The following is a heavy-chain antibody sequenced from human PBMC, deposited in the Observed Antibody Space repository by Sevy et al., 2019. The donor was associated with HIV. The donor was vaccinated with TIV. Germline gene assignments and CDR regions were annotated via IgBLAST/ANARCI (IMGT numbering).Heavy chain of an antibody. Sequence: GGSLRLSCTASGFTFRRNSMNWVRQAPGKGLEWLAYINTLSDTIKYADSVKGRFTISRDNAKNSLYLQRNSLRVEGTAVYYCARDASVAAYYFDFWGQGTLVTVSS. D-gene: IGHD6-19*01. CDR2: INTLSDTI. CDR1: GFTFRRNS. J-gene: IGHJ4*02. CDR3: ARDASVAAYYFDF. V-gene: IGHV3-48*01.